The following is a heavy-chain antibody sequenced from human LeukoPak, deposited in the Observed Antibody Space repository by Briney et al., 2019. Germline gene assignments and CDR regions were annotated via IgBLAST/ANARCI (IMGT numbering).Heavy chain of an antibody. Sequence: GGSLRLSCAASEFTFSSYWMHWVRQAPGKGLVWVSRINTDGRSTTYADSVKGRFIISRDNAKNTLYLQMNSLSAEDTAVYYCARGNDFHMDVWGQGTTVTVTS. CDR1: EFTFSSYW. D-gene: IGHD1-1*01. CDR3: ARGNDFHMDV. J-gene: IGHJ6*02. CDR2: INTDGRST. V-gene: IGHV3-74*01.